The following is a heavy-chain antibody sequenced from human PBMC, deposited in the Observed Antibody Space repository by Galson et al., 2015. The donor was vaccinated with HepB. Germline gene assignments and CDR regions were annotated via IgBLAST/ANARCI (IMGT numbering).Heavy chain of an antibody. CDR1: GYTFTSYG. Sequence: SCKASGYTFTSYGISWVRQAPGQGLEWMGWISAYNGNTNYAQKLQGRVTMTTDTSTSTAYMELRSLRSDDTAVYYCARVKGCGGDCYFFDYWGQGTLVTVSS. CDR3: ARVKGCGGDCYFFDY. CDR2: ISAYNGNT. J-gene: IGHJ4*02. V-gene: IGHV1-18*04. D-gene: IGHD2-21*02.